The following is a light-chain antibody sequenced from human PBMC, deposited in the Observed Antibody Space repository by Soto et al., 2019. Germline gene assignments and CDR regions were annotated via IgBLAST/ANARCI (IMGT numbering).Light chain of an antibody. Sequence: EIVMTQSPATLSVSPGERITISCRASQTVGSNLAWYQQKPGQAPRLLIYTTSYRATGVPAKFSGSGSGTEFTLTIDSQQSEDFVLYYCQQYNSWPRTFGKGTREEIK. CDR2: TTS. CDR1: QTVGSN. V-gene: IGKV3-15*01. J-gene: IGKJ1*01. CDR3: QQYNSWPRT.